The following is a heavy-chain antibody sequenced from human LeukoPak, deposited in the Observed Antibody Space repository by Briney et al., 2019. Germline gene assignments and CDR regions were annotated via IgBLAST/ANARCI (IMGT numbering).Heavy chain of an antibody. D-gene: IGHD2-15*01. Sequence: QPGRSLRLSCAASGFTFSIYAMHWVRQAAGKGLDWVSVISYVGSNKYYADSEKGRFTISRDNSKSTLYLQMNSLSAEDTAVYYCARSWQDCSGGSCSLEYWGQGPLVTVSS. CDR2: ISYVGSNK. J-gene: IGHJ4*02. CDR3: ARSWQDCSGGSCSLEY. CDR1: GFTFSIYA. V-gene: IGHV3-30-3*01.